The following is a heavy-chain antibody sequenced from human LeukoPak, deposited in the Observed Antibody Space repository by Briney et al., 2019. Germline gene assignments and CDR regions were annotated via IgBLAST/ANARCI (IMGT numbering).Heavy chain of an antibody. Sequence: GGSLRLSCAASGFTFSRYAMSWVRQAPGKGLEWVSTISGSGGSTYCADSVKGRFTISRDTSKNTLYLQMNSLRAEDTAVYYCAKRGITMILVVIQYYFYYWGEGTLVTVSS. J-gene: IGHJ4*02. CDR3: AKRGITMILVVIQYYFYY. CDR2: ISGSGGST. D-gene: IGHD3-22*01. V-gene: IGHV3-23*01. CDR1: GFTFSRYA.